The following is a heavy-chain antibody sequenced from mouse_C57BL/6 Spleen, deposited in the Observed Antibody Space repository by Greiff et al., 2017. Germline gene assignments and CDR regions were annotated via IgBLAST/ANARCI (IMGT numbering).Heavy chain of an antibody. CDR2: ISSGGSYT. CDR1: GFTFSSYG. Sequence: EVQVVESGGDLVKPGGSLKLSCAASGFTFSSYGMSWVRQTPDQRLEWVASISSGGSYTYYPDSVKGRFTITRDNAKNTLYLQMSSLKSEDTAMYYCAGDSSGYGAYWGQGTLVTVSA. J-gene: IGHJ3*01. CDR3: AGDSSGYGAY. D-gene: IGHD3-2*02. V-gene: IGHV5-6*01.